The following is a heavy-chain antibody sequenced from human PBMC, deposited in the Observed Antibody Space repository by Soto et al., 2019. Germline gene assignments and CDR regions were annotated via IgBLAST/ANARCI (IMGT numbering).Heavy chain of an antibody. CDR1: GFTFSSYG. V-gene: IGHV3-33*01. D-gene: IGHD6-13*01. J-gene: IGHJ4*02. CDR2: IWYDGSNK. Sequence: GGSLRLSCAASGFTFSSYGMHWVRQAPGKGLEWVAVIWYDGSNKYYADSVKDRFTISRDNSKNTLYLQMNSLRAEDTAVYYCASESTYSSSWEPAGPDFDYWGQGTLVTVSS. CDR3: ASESTYSSSWEPAGPDFDY.